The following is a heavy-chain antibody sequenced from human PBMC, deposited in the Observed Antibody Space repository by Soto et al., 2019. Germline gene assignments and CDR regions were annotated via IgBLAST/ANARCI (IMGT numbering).Heavy chain of an antibody. V-gene: IGHV5-10-1*01. J-gene: IGHJ6*02. D-gene: IGHD1-20*01. Sequence: PGESLKISCKGSGYSFTSYWISWVRQMPGKGLEWMGRIDPSDSYTNYSPSFQGHVTISADKSISTAYLQWSSLKASDTAMYYCARLVRYNWNQNYYYYGMDVWGQGTTVTV. CDR2: IDPSDSYT. CDR1: GYSFTSYW. CDR3: ARLVRYNWNQNYYYYGMDV.